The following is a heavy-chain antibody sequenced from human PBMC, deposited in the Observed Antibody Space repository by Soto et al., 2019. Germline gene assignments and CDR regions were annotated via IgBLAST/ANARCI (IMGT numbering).Heavy chain of an antibody. Sequence: SVKVSCKASGGTFGSDAITWVRKAPGQGLEWVGRIIPIFGTTNYAQNLQGRVTISADKSTLTSYMELHSLTSDDTALYYCARDRTDSGYYTNWLDPWGQGTQVTVSS. CDR2: IIPIFGTT. CDR3: ARDRTDSGYYTNWLDP. CDR1: GGTFGSDA. V-gene: IGHV1-69*06. D-gene: IGHD3-22*01. J-gene: IGHJ5*02.